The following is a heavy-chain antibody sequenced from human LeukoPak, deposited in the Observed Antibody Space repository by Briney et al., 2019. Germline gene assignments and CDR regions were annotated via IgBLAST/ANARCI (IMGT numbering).Heavy chain of an antibody. Sequence: PGGSLRLSCAASGFAFSSHPMHWVRQAPGKGLECVSAISSNGDSTYYASSVKGRFTISRDNSKNTLYLQMGSLRGEDTAVYYCARVLPVWNFYEYWGQGTLVTVSS. J-gene: IGHJ4*02. V-gene: IGHV3-64*01. D-gene: IGHD1-7*01. CDR2: ISSNGDST. CDR1: GFAFSSHP. CDR3: ARVLPVWNFYEY.